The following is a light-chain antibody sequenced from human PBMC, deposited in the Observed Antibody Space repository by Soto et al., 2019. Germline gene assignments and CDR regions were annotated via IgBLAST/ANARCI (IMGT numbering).Light chain of an antibody. V-gene: IGLV2-14*03. J-gene: IGLJ3*02. CDR3: SSYTGSRPLDVL. CDR1: SSDIGTYDF. CDR2: DVT. Sequence: QSALTQPASVSGSPGQSITISCTGSSSDIGTYDFVSWYQQHPGKAPKLMIYDVTYRPSGVSNRFSGSKSGNTASLTISGLQGEDEADYYCSSYTGSRPLDVLFGGGTKLTVL.